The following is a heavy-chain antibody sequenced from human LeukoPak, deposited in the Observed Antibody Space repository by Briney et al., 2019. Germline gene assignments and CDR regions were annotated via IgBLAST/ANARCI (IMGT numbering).Heavy chain of an antibody. D-gene: IGHD6-13*01. Sequence: GGSLRLSCAASGFTFSDYYMSWIRQAPGKGLEWVSYISSSGSTIYYADSVKGRFTISRDSAKNSLYLQMNSLRAEDTAVYYCAGGGEYSSSWYGNLNYWGQGTLVTVSS. CDR1: GFTFSDYY. CDR3: AGGGEYSSSWYGNLNY. J-gene: IGHJ4*02. V-gene: IGHV3-11*01. CDR2: ISSSGSTI.